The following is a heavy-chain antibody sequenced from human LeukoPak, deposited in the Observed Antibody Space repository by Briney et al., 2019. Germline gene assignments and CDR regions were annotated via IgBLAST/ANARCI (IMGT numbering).Heavy chain of an antibody. V-gene: IGHV4-34*01. J-gene: IGHJ4*02. CDR1: GGSSSGFY. Sequence: PSETLSLTCAVSGGSSSGFYWSWVRQPPGKGPEWIGEINKSGGTNYNPSLKSPVTISIHTSKNQFSLKMTSVTAADTAVYYCAINDGSGSYYKSDFWGQGTLVTVSS. CDR2: INKSGGT. D-gene: IGHD3-10*01. CDR3: AINDGSGSYYKSDF.